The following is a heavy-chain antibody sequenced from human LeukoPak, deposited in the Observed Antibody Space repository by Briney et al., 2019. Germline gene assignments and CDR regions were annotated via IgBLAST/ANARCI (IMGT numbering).Heavy chain of an antibody. CDR3: SRSPSPYSSGWYFDY. CDR1: GDSVSINSAA. V-gene: IGHV6-1*01. Sequence: SQTLSLTCAISGDSVSINSAAWNWIRQSPSRGLEWLGRTYQRSKWYNDYAVSVKSRITINPDISKNQFSLQLNSVTPEDTAVYFCSRSPSPYSSGWYFDYWGQGTLVTVSS. J-gene: IGHJ4*02. CDR2: TYQRSKWYN. D-gene: IGHD6-19*01.